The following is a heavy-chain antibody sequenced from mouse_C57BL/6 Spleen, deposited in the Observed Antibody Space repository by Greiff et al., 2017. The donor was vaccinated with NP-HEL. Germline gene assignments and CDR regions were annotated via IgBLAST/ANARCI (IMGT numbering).Heavy chain of an antibody. V-gene: IGHV5-17*01. Sequence: DVKLVESGGGLVKPGGSLKLSCAASGFTFSDYGMHWVRQAPEKGLEWVAYISSGSSTTYYADTVKGRFTISRDNAKNTLFLQMTSLRSEDTAMYYCARDGSSYRGYYFDYWGQGTTLTVSS. D-gene: IGHD1-1*01. CDR3: ARDGSSYRGYYFDY. J-gene: IGHJ2*01. CDR1: GFTFSDYG. CDR2: ISSGSSTT.